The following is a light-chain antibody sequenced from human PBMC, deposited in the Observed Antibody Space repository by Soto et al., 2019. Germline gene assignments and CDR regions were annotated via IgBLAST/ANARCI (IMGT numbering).Light chain of an antibody. CDR2: EVS. CDR1: SSDVGRYNY. J-gene: IGLJ3*02. V-gene: IGLV2-8*01. CDR3: NSYAGGDWV. Sequence: QSALTQPASASGSLGQSVTIPCTGTSSDVGRYNYVSWYQQHPGKVPKLLIYEVSNRPSGVPDRFSGSKSGNTASLTVSGLQAEDEADYYCNSYAGGDWVFGVGTKVTVL.